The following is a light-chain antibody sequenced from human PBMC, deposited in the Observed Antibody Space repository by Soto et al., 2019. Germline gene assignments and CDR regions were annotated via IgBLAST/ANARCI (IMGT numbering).Light chain of an antibody. V-gene: IGLV2-14*03. CDR1: SRDVGGYNY. Sequence: QSVLTQPASVSGSPGQSITISCTGTSRDVGGYNYVPWYQHHPGKAPNLMIYDVSNRPSGVSNRFSGSKSGNTASLTISGLQPEDEADYYCSSYTTSNTRQIVFGTGTKVTVL. CDR3: SSYTTSNTRQIV. J-gene: IGLJ1*01. CDR2: DVS.